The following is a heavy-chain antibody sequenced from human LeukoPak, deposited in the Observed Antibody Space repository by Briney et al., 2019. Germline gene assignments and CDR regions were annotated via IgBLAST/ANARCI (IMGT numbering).Heavy chain of an antibody. CDR3: ARDGVSAVAGRGVVRYFDY. D-gene: IGHD6-19*01. Sequence: PSETLSLTCAVYGGSFSGYYWSWIRQPPGKGLEWIGEINHSGSTNYNPSLKSRVTISVDTSKNQFSLKLSSVTAADTAVYYCARDGVSAVAGRGVVRYFDYWGQGTLVTVSS. CDR2: INHSGST. J-gene: IGHJ4*02. CDR1: GGSFSGYY. V-gene: IGHV4-34*01.